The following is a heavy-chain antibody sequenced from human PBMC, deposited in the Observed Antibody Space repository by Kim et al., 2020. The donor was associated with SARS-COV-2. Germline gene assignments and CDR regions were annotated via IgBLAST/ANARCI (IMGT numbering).Heavy chain of an antibody. D-gene: IGHD2-21*02. Sequence: FHPSLKSRLTMSVDTSNNQFSLKLRSTTATDTAVYFCARTFGGNSGAFHFWGQGSLVTVSS. CDR3: ARTFGGNSGAFHF. V-gene: IGHV4-30-2*05. J-gene: IGHJ4*02.